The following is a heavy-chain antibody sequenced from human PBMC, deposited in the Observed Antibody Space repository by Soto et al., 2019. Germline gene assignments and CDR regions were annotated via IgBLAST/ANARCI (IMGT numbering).Heavy chain of an antibody. D-gene: IGHD6-13*01. CDR1: GGSINSGGYY. CDR2: MYYSGST. CDR3: ARGYRQSGYSSSWVFDY. Sequence: QVQLRESGPGLVKPSQTLSLTCTVSGGSINSGGYYWNCIRQHPGKGLDWIGYMYYSGSTYYNPFPRSRVIISSDTSENHFSLKLSSVTAADTAVYFCARGYRQSGYSSSWVFDYWGQGTLVNVSS. J-gene: IGHJ4*02. V-gene: IGHV4-31*03.